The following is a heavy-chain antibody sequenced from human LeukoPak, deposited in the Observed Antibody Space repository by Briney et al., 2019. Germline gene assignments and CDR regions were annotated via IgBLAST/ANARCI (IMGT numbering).Heavy chain of an antibody. CDR3: ARDPGSGWFSGGLSYDY. J-gene: IGHJ4*02. CDR2: ISYDGSNK. CDR1: GFTFSSYA. Sequence: PGRSLRPSCAASGFTFSSYAMHWVRQAPGKGLEWVAVISYDGSNKYYADSVKGRFTISRDNSKNTLYLQMNSLRAEDTAVYYCARDPGSGWFSGGLSYDYWGQGTLVTVSS. D-gene: IGHD6-19*01. V-gene: IGHV3-30*04.